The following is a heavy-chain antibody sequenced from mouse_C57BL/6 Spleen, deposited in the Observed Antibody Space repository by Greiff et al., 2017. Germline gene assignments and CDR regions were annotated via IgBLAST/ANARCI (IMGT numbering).Heavy chain of an antibody. Sequence: VKLQESGAELVRPGASVTLSCTASGYTFTDFEMHWVQQTPVHGLEWIGAIDPETGGSASNQKFKGKAMLTADKSSSTAYMELRSLTSEDSAVYYCTGGYYGSSWYFDVWGTGTTVTVSS. V-gene: IGHV1-15*01. CDR1: GYTFTDFE. D-gene: IGHD1-1*01. CDR2: IDPETGGS. J-gene: IGHJ1*03. CDR3: TGGYYGSSWYFDV.